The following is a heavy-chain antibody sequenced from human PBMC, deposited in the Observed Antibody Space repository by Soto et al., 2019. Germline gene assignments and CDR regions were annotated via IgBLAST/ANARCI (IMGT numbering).Heavy chain of an antibody. CDR3: ASVMGELSSPHDAFDI. D-gene: IGHD3-16*02. CDR1: GFTFSSYG. Sequence: QVQLVESGGGVVQPGRSMRLSCAASGFTFSSYGMHWVRQAPGKGLEWVAVIWYDGSNKYYADSVKGRFTISRDNSKNTLYLQMNSLRAEDTAVYYCASVMGELSSPHDAFDIWGQETMVTVSS. V-gene: IGHV3-33*01. J-gene: IGHJ3*02. CDR2: IWYDGSNK.